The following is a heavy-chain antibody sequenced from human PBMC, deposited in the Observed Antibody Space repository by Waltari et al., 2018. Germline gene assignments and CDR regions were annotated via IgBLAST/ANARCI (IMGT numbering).Heavy chain of an antibody. V-gene: IGHV1-2*02. CDR1: GYTLTGNY. Sequence: QEHLVQSGAEVKKPGDSVNVSGKASGYTLTGNYIHWVRQALGQGLEWMGWINPNSGGTNYAQKFQGRVTVTRDTSISTAYMEVSSLRSDDTAVYYCAKSPWNGPLDYWGQGTLVTVSS. CDR3: AKSPWNGPLDY. J-gene: IGHJ4*02. CDR2: INPNSGGT. D-gene: IGHD2-8*01.